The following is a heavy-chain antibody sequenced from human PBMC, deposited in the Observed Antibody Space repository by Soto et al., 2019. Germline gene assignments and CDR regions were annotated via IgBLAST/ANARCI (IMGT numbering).Heavy chain of an antibody. D-gene: IGHD3-16*01. Sequence: QVQLVQSGAEVKKPGSSVKVSCNASGGTFSSYAINWVRQAPGQGLEWMGGIIPIFATADYAQKFQGRVTITADESTSTAYMELSSLRSEDTAVYYCAQCLLGVNYYYGMGVWGQWTTVTVS. J-gene: IGHJ6*02. CDR2: IIPIFATA. CDR3: AQCLLGVNYYYGMGV. CDR1: GGTFSSYA. V-gene: IGHV1-69*12.